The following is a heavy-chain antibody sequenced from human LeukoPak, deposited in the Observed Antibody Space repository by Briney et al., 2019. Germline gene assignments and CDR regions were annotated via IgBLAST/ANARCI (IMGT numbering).Heavy chain of an antibody. CDR1: GFTFNRHW. CDR3: ARHQWVPAFDI. CDR2: IKPDGSAK. D-gene: IGHD1-26*01. Sequence: PGGSLRLSCAASGFTFNRHWMSWVRQAPGMGLEWVATIKPDGSAKHHVDSVKGRFIISRDNAENSLSLQMDSLRAEDTAMYYCARHQWVPAFDIWGQGTMVTVSS. V-gene: IGHV3-7*01. J-gene: IGHJ3*02.